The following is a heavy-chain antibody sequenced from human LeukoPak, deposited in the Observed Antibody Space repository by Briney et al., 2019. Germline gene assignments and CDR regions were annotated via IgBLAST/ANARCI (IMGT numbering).Heavy chain of an antibody. CDR3: AKRPSDYGDYVSYFDY. V-gene: IGHV3-23*01. D-gene: IGHD4-17*01. Sequence: PGGSLRLSCAASGFTFSTYAMSWVRQAPGKGLEWVSSISDSGGSADYADSVKGRFTISRDNSKDTLYLQMNSLRDEDTAVYYCAKRPSDYGDYVSYFDYWGQGTLVTVSS. CDR1: GFTFSTYA. CDR2: ISDSGGSA. J-gene: IGHJ4*02.